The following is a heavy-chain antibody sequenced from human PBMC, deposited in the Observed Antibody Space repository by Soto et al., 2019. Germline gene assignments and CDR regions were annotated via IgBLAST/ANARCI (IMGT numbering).Heavy chain of an antibody. V-gene: IGHV1-69*13. CDR3: ARGGMVRGPGYAFDI. J-gene: IGHJ3*02. Sequence: SVKVSCKASGGTFRSNAISWVRQAPGQGLEWMGGLIPIFGTTNYAQKFQGRVTITADESASTAYMELSSLRSDDTAVYYCARGGMVRGPGYAFDIWGQGTMVTVSS. D-gene: IGHD3-10*01. CDR1: GGTFRSNA. CDR2: LIPIFGTT.